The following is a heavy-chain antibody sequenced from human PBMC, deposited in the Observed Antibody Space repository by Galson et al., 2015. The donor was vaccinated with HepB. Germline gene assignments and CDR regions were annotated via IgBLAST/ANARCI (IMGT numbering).Heavy chain of an antibody. J-gene: IGHJ3*02. V-gene: IGHV2-70*01. D-gene: IGHD1-26*01. CDR3: ARMGVAATQDAFDI. Sequence: PALVKPTQTLTPTCTFSGFSLSTSGMCVSWIRQPPGKALEWLALIDWDDDKYYSTSLKTKLTISKDTSKNQVVLTMTNMDPVDTATYYCARMGVAATQDAFDIWGQGTMVTVSS. CDR1: GFSLSTSGMC. CDR2: IDWDDDK.